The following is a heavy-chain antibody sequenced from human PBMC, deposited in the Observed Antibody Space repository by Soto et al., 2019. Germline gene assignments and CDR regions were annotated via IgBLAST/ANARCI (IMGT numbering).Heavy chain of an antibody. D-gene: IGHD3-10*01. J-gene: IGHJ5*02. CDR2: IIIDGGST. CDR3: ARVGDGSRSYHGWFDP. V-gene: IGHV3-74*01. CDR1: GFTFSSYW. Sequence: GGPLRLPCGALGFTFSSYWTHWVRLVPGKGLEWVSYIIIDGGSTTYADCLMVRFHITRANAKSTMHLQMNSMRVEDTAVYYCARVGDGSRSYHGWFDPWGQGTLVTVSS.